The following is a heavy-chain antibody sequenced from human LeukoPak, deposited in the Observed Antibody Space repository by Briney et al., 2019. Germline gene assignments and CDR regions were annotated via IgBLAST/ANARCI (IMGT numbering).Heavy chain of an antibody. Sequence: GGSLRLSCAASGFTVSGNYMSWVRQAPGKGLEWVSGISGSGGSTYYADSVKGRFTISRDYSRNTLYLQMNSLRAEDTAVYYCAKDWAGSSNWYYFDYWGQGTLVTVSS. J-gene: IGHJ4*02. D-gene: IGHD6-13*01. CDR2: ISGSGGST. CDR3: AKDWAGSSNWYYFDY. V-gene: IGHV3-23*01. CDR1: GFTVSGNY.